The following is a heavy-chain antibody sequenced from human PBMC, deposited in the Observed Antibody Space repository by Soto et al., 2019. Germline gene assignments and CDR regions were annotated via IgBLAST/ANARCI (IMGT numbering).Heavy chain of an antibody. J-gene: IGHJ4*02. CDR1: GFTFSSSW. Sequence: LSLSCAASGFTFSSSWMHWVRQAPGKGLVWVSRVSSDGSTTNYADSVKGRFTISRDNAKNSLYLQMNSLRVEDTAVYYCARDLAEVAADYWGQGTLVTVSS. CDR3: ARDLAEVAADY. CDR2: VSSDGSTT. D-gene: IGHD6-13*01. V-gene: IGHV3-74*01.